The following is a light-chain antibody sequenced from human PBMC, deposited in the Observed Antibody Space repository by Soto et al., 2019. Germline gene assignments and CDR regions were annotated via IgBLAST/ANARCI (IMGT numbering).Light chain of an antibody. J-gene: IGKJ1*01. V-gene: IGKV3-20*01. CDR1: QSVRNF. CDR3: QRYGSSGT. CDR2: NVS. Sequence: IGVTPAPAPPALSPGERATLSCRASQSVRNFLGWYQQKPGQAPRLLIYNVSTTATGIPDRISGSGSGTEFTLTISRLEPEDFAVYYCQRYGSSGTFGQGTKVDIK.